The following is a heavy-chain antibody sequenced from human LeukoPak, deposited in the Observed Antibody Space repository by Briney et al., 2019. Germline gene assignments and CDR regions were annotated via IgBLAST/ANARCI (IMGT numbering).Heavy chain of an antibody. CDR3: ARRGFYDDRDDVFDF. D-gene: IGHD2/OR15-2a*01. Sequence: HGESLKISCKGSGYSFTTYWIGWVRQMPGKGLEWMGIVYPDDSDTRYNPSFQGQVTMSADKSISTAYLQWSSLKASDTAMYYCARRGFYDDRDDVFDFWGQGTMVTVSS. J-gene: IGHJ3*01. V-gene: IGHV5-51*01. CDR1: GYSFTTYW. CDR2: VYPDDSDT.